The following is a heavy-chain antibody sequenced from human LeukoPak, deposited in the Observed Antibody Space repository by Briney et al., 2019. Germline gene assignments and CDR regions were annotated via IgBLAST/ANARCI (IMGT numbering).Heavy chain of an antibody. D-gene: IGHD2-15*01. CDR1: GFTVSSSY. CDR3: ARVGGSGQSLAFDI. V-gene: IGHV3-66*01. CDR2: IYSGGST. J-gene: IGHJ3*02. Sequence: GGSLRLSCAASGFTVSSSYMSWVRQAPGKGLEWVSVIYSGGSTYYADSVKGRFTISRDNSKNTLYLQMNSLRAEDTAVYYCARVGGSGQSLAFDIWGQGTMVTVSS.